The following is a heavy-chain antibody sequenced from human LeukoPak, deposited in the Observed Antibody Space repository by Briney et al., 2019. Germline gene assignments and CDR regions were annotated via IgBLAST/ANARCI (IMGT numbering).Heavy chain of an antibody. V-gene: IGHV4-59*08. D-gene: IGHD1-26*01. CDR1: GGSISSYY. CDR3: ASGSNYYYYGMDV. J-gene: IGHJ6*02. Sequence: SETLSLTCTVSGGSISSYYWSWVRQPPGKGLEWIGYIYYSGSTNYNPSLKSRVTISVDTSKNQFSLKLSSVTAADTAVYYCASGSNYYYYGMDVWGQGTTVTVSS. CDR2: IYYSGST.